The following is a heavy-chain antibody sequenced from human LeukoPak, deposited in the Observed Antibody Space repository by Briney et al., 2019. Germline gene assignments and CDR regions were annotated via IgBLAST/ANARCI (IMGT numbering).Heavy chain of an antibody. V-gene: IGHV4-4*09. CDR3: ARHRQLVLPIWDY. J-gene: IGHJ4*02. D-gene: IGHD6-13*01. Sequence: ASETLSLTCTVSGVSISSYYWSWIRQPPGKGLEWIGYIYTSGRTNYNPSLKSRVTISVDTSKEQFSLKLSYVTAADTAVYYCARHRQLVLPIWDYWGQGTLVTVSS. CDR2: IYTSGRT. CDR1: GVSISSYY.